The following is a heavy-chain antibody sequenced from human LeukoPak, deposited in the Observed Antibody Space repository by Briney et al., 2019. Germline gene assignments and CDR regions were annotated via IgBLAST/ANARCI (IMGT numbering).Heavy chain of an antibody. CDR1: GFTFSSYD. Sequence: GGSLRLSCAASGFTFSSYDMHWVRQAPGKGLEWVAFIQYDGSNKYYAGSVKGRFTISRDNSKNTLYLQMNSLRTEDTAVYYCATYCSGGRCSRWDFDYWGQGTLVTVSS. J-gene: IGHJ4*02. V-gene: IGHV3-30*02. CDR3: ATYCSGGRCSRWDFDY. D-gene: IGHD2-15*01. CDR2: IQYDGSNK.